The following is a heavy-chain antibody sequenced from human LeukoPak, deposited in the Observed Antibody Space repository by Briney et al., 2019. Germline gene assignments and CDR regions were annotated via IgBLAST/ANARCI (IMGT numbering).Heavy chain of an antibody. Sequence: TSETLSLTCVVYGGSFSGYYWSWIRQPPGKGLEWIGEINHSGSTNYNPSLKSRVTISVDTSKNQFSLKLSSVTAADTAVYYCARVRVPAAMNWFDPWGQGTLVTVSS. V-gene: IGHV4-34*01. CDR3: ARVRVPAAMNWFDP. J-gene: IGHJ5*02. CDR1: GGSFSGYY. CDR2: INHSGST. D-gene: IGHD2-2*01.